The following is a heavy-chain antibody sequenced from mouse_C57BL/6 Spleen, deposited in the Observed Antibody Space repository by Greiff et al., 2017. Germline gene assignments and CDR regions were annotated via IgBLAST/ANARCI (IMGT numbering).Heavy chain of an antibody. CDR1: GYTFTSYG. CDR3: ARSPLSNYVDAMDD. CDR2: IYPRSGNT. D-gene: IGHD2-5*01. Sequence: QVQLQQSGAELARPGASVKLSCKASGYTFTSYGISWVKQRTGQGLEWIGEIYPRSGNTYYNEKFKGKATLTADKSSSTAYMELRSLTSEDSAVYFCARSPLSNYVDAMDDWGQGTSVTVSS. J-gene: IGHJ4*01. V-gene: IGHV1-81*01.